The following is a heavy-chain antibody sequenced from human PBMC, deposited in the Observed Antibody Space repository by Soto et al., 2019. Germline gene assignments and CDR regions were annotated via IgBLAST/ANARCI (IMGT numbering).Heavy chain of an antibody. J-gene: IGHJ6*02. V-gene: IGHV3-30-3*01. CDR2: ISYDGSNK. D-gene: IGHD3-9*01. Sequence: PGGSLRLSCAASGFTFSSYAMHWARQAPGKGLEWVAVISYDGSNKYYADSVKGRFTISRDNSKNTLYLQMNSLRAEDTAVYYCARDRYDILTGLPDYYYYYGMDVWGQGTTVTVSS. CDR1: GFTFSSYA. CDR3: ARDRYDILTGLPDYYYYYGMDV.